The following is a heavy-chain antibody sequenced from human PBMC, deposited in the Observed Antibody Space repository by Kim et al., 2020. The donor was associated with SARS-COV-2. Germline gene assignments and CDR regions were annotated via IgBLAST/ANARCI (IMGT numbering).Heavy chain of an antibody. D-gene: IGHD4-17*01. CDR2: ISYDGSNK. J-gene: IGHJ4*01. CDR1: GFTFSSYA. V-gene: IGHV3-30-3*01. CDR3: ARDTTLTVTTALFDY. Sequence: GGSLRLSCAASGFTFSSYAMHWVRQAPGKGLEWVAVISYDGSNKYYADSVKGRFTISRDNSKNTLYLQMNSLRAEDTAVYYCARDTTLTVTTALFDYWG.